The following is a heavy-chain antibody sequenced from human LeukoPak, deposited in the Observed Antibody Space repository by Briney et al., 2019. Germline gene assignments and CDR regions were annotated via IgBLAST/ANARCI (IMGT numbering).Heavy chain of an antibody. CDR3: ASHSSSSSSYDY. CDR2: INDSGDT. CDR1: GGSISSSSYY. V-gene: IGHV4-39*01. Sequence: SETLSLTCSVSGGSISSSSYYWGWIRQPPGKGLEWIGSINDSGDTYHNPSLKSRVTISVDTSKNQFSLKLSSVTAADTAVYYCASHSSSSSSYDYWGQGTLVTVSS. D-gene: IGHD6-6*01. J-gene: IGHJ4*02.